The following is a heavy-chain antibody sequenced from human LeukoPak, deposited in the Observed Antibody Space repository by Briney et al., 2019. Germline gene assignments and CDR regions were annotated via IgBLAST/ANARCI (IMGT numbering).Heavy chain of an antibody. CDR2: INHSGST. CDR1: GGSFSGYY. J-gene: IGHJ4*02. D-gene: IGHD6-19*01. V-gene: IGHV4-34*01. CDR3: ARAGHGIAVYYFDY. Sequence: SSETLSLTCAVYGGSFSGYYWSWIRQPPGKGLEWIGEINHSGSTNYNPSLKSRVTISVDTSKNQFSLKLSSVTAADTAVYYCARAGHGIAVYYFDYWGQGTLVTVSS.